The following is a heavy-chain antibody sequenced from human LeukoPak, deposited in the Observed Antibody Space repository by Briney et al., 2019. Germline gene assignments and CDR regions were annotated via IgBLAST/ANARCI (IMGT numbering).Heavy chain of an antibody. Sequence: GGSLRLSCAASGFTFSNAWMSWVRQATGKGLEWVGRIESKTDGGTTDYAGPVKGRFTISRDDSKHTLYLQMNSLKTEDTAVYYCTTEYYGSGIGWGQGTLVTVSS. CDR1: GFTFSNAW. D-gene: IGHD3-10*01. CDR3: TTEYYGSGIG. J-gene: IGHJ4*02. V-gene: IGHV3-15*04. CDR2: IESKTDGGTT.